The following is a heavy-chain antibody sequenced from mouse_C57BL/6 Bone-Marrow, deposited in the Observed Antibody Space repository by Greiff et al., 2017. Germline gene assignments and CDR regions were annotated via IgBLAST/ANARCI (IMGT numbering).Heavy chain of an antibody. J-gene: IGHJ4*01. CDR1: EYEFPSHD. D-gene: IGHD2-1*01. CDR2: INSDGGST. V-gene: IGHV5-2*01. Sequence: EVQVVESGGGLVQPGESLKLSCESNEYEFPSHDMSWVRKTPETRLELVAAINSDGGSTYYPDTMARRFIISRDNTKKTLYLQMSSLRSEDTAMYYCARHGNYVDYYAMDYWGQGTSVTVSS. CDR3: ARHGNYVDYYAMDY.